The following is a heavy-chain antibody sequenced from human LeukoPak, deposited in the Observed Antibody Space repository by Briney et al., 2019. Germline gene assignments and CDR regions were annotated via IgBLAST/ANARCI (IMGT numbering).Heavy chain of an antibody. CDR1: GYTFTSYD. V-gene: IGHV1-8*01. CDR2: MNPNSGNT. D-gene: IGHD3-10*01. CDR3: ARGRGVLLWFGELSRGYFDY. J-gene: IGHJ4*02. Sequence: ASVTVSCKASGYTFTSYDINWVRQATGQGLEWMGWMNPNSGNTGYAQKFQGRVTMTRNTSISTAYMELSSLRSEDTAVYYCARGRGVLLWFGELSRGYFDYWGQGTLVTVSS.